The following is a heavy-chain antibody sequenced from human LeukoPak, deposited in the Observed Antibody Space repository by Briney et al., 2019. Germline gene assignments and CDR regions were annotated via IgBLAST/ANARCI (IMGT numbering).Heavy chain of an antibody. CDR3: ARVVNGDFWSGRLYYYYYYMDV. CDR2: IYYSGST. J-gene: IGHJ6*03. D-gene: IGHD3-3*01. Sequence: PSETLSLTCTVSGGSISSSSYYRGWIRQPPGKGLEWIGSIYYSGSTYYNPSLKSRVTISVDTSKNQFSLKLSSVTAADTAVYYCARVVNGDFWSGRLYYYYYYMDVWGKGTTVTVSS. CDR1: GGSISSSSYY. V-gene: IGHV4-39*07.